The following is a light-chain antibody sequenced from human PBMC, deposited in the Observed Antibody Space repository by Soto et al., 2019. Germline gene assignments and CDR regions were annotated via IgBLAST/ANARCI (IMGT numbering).Light chain of an antibody. CDR1: QSISSH. V-gene: IGKV3D-15*01. CDR2: GAS. CDR3: QQYNYLWT. J-gene: IGKJ1*01. Sequence: EIVMTQSPATLSVSPGEKAILSCRASQSISSHLAWYQQKPCQAPRFLIYGASTRATGIPVRFSGSGSGTEFTLTISSLQSEDFAVYYCQQYNYLWTFGQGTKVEIK.